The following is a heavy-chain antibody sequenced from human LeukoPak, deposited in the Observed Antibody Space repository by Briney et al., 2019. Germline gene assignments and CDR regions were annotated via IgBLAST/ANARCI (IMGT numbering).Heavy chain of an antibody. J-gene: IGHJ2*01. CDR2: IGGIGSYI. CDR1: GFTFSDYS. Sequence: GGSLRLSCAASGFTFSDYSMNWVRQAPGKGLERVSSIGGIGSYIYYADLVKGRFTISRDNAKNSLYLQMNSLRAEDTAVYYCARMDYYDSSGYPHWYFDLWGRGTLVTVSS. CDR3: ARMDYYDSSGYPHWYFDL. D-gene: IGHD3-22*01. V-gene: IGHV3-21*01.